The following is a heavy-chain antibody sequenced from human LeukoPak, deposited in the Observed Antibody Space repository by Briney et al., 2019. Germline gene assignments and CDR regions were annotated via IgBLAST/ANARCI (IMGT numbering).Heavy chain of an antibody. Sequence: SQTLSLTCAVSGGSISSGGYSWSWIRQPPGKGLEWIGYIYHSGSTYYNPSLKSRVTISVDRSKNQFPLKLSSVTAADTAVYYCASFGVELPQNDYWGQGTLVTVSS. CDR2: IYHSGST. CDR1: GGSISSGGYS. D-gene: IGHD3-3*01. J-gene: IGHJ4*02. CDR3: ASFGVELPQNDY. V-gene: IGHV4-30-2*01.